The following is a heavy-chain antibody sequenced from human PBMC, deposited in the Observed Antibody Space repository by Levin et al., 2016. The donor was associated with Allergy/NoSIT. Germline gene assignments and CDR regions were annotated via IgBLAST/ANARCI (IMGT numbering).Heavy chain of an antibody. Sequence: ASVKVSCKASGYTFSSFGFHWVRQVPGQGLEWLGWISAYNGKTNLAPKVQGRLTLTTDTSSSTAYMELKTLRPDDTAVYYCALTFRLQPIWGQGTTVTVSS. J-gene: IGHJ6*02. CDR3: ALTFRLQPI. CDR2: ISAYNGKT. CDR1: GYTFSSFG. D-gene: IGHD3-9*01. V-gene: IGHV1-18*01.